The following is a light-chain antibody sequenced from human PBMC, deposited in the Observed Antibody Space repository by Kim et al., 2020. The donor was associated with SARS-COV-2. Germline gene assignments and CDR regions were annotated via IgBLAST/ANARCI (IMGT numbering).Light chain of an antibody. CDR2: KSS. V-gene: IGKV1-5*03. Sequence: GSVGDRVTIHCRASQSISNWLAWYQQKPGKAPKLLIYKSSTLQSWVPLRFSASGSDTEFSLTIGSLQPDDFGTYYCQQYNNYPWTFGQGTKVDIK. CDR3: QQYNNYPWT. CDR1: QSISNW. J-gene: IGKJ1*01.